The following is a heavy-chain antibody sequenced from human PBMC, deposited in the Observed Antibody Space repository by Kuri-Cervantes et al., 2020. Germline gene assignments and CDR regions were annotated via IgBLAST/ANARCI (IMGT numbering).Heavy chain of an antibody. D-gene: IGHD5-18*01. CDR1: GFTFSSYS. Sequence: GESLKISCAASGFTFSSYSMNWVRQAPGKGLEWVSYISSSSSTIYYADSVKGRFTISRDNAKNSLYLQMNSLRTEDTAVYYCARGPDTAMMYYFAYWGQGTLVTVSS. V-gene: IGHV3-48*01. CDR3: ARGPDTAMMYYFAY. CDR2: ISSSSSTI. J-gene: IGHJ4*02.